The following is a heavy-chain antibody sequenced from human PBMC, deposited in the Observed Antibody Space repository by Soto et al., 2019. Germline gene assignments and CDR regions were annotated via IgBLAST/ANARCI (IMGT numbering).Heavy chain of an antibody. J-gene: IGHJ4*02. Sequence: ASVKVSCKASGYTFTNYGFSWVRQAPGQGLEWMGWISGYNGNTNYAQKFQGRVTMTTDTSTSTAYMELRSLRSDDTAVYYCAGEGIVVIGSPIDSWGQGTPVTVSS. V-gene: IGHV1-18*01. CDR2: ISGYNGNT. CDR3: AGEGIVVIGSPIDS. CDR1: GYTFTNYG. D-gene: IGHD6-19*01.